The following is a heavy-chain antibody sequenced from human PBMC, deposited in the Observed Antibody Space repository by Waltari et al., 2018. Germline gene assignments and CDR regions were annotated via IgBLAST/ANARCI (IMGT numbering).Heavy chain of an antibody. D-gene: IGHD3-22*01. CDR2: ICSDGTTK. CDR1: GFSFNTSA. Sequence: QVQLVESGGGVVQAGRYLRLSCEASGFSFNTSAMHWVRQSPGKGSEWVASICSDGTTKYDADSMRGRFTISRDNAKKTVFLQMNRVTYGDTAIYFCSRGYVFNAFDMWGQGTLVTVSS. V-gene: IGHV3-30*03. J-gene: IGHJ3*02. CDR3: SRGYVFNAFDM.